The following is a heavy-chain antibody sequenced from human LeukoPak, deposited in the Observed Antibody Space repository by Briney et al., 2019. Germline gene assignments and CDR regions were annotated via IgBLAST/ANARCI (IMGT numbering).Heavy chain of an antibody. J-gene: IGHJ3*02. CDR1: GGSFSGYY. Sequence: SETLSLTCAVYGGSFSGYYWSWIRQPPGKGLEWIGEINHSGSTNYNPSLKSRVTISVDTSKNQFSLKLSSVTAEDTAVYYCAREMMKQWLVGGGVEGDAFDIWGQGTMVTVSS. D-gene: IGHD6-19*01. CDR2: INHSGST. V-gene: IGHV4-34*01. CDR3: AREMMKQWLVGGGVEGDAFDI.